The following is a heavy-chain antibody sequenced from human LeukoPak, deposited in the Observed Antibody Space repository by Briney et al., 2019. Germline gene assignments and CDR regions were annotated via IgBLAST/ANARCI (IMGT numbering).Heavy chain of an antibody. CDR1: GFTFSSHS. CDR2: ISSSSNYI. D-gene: IGHD6-25*01. Sequence: NPGGSLRLSCAASGFTFSSHSMTWVRQAPGKGLEWVSSISSSSNYIYYADSVKGRFTISRDNAKNSVSLQMNSLRAEDTAMYYCARALKPYGSSGTTYAFDIWGQGTMVTVSS. J-gene: IGHJ3*02. CDR3: ARALKPYGSSGTTYAFDI. V-gene: IGHV3-21*06.